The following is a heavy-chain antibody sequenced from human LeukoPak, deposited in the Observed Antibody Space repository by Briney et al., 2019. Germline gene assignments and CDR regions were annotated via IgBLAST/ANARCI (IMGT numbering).Heavy chain of an antibody. CDR3: ARGPPQYCGGDCYLRWDYYYCYYMDV. CDR1: GGSISSYY. J-gene: IGHJ6*03. D-gene: IGHD2-21*01. Sequence: SETLSLTCTVSGGSISSYYWSWIRQPPGKGLEWIGYIYYSGSTNYNPSLKSRVTISVDTSKNQFSLKLSSVTAADTAVYYCARGPPQYCGGDCYLRWDYYYCYYMDVWGKGTTVTVSS. CDR2: IYYSGST. V-gene: IGHV4-59*01.